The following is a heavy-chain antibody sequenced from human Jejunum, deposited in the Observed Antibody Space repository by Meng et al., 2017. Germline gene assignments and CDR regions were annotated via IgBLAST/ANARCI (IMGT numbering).Heavy chain of an antibody. J-gene: IGHJ2*01. CDR2: VYHSGST. V-gene: IGHV4-4*02. Sequence: QVQLQESGPGLVKPSETLSRTCAVSGGSIESNNWWTWICQPPGQGLEWIGEVYHSGSTHYNPSLQSRVTISIDNSKNRFSLSLNSVTAADTAIYYCARADYVRYFDLWGRGTLVTVSS. CDR3: ARADYVRYFDL. CDR1: GGSIESNNW. D-gene: IGHD3-10*02.